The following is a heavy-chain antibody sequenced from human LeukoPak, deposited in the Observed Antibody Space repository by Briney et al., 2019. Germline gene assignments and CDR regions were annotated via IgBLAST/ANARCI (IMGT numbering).Heavy chain of an antibody. J-gene: IGHJ4*02. Sequence: SWVRQAPXXXGXXXXSTIASGGSTYYPSSVNGPFTISTDNSMNSLYLQMDSLRPDDTAFYYCARQLGYCSSGSCYFDSWGQGTLLTVSS. CDR3: ARQLGYCSSGSCYFDS. V-gene: IGHV3-23*01. CDR2: TIASGGST. D-gene: IGHD2-15*01.